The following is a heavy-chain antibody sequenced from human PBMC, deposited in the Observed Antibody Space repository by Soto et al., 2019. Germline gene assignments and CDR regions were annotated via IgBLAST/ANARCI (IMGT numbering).Heavy chain of an antibody. CDR1: GGTFSSYA. D-gene: IGHD6-6*01. Sequence: SVKVSCKASGGTFSSYAISWVRQAPGQGLEWMGGITPIFGTANHGQKFQGRVTMTAEKSTSTAYMELSILRSEDTAVYYCARERSGYSSSSGVGSHFDYWGQGTLVTVSS. CDR2: ITPIFGTA. J-gene: IGHJ4*02. CDR3: ARERSGYSSSSGVGSHFDY. V-gene: IGHV1-69*06.